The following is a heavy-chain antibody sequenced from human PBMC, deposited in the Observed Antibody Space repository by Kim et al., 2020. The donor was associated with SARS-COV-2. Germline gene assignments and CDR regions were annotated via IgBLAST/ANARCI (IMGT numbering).Heavy chain of an antibody. CDR3: ARRSRGDGSPGY. Sequence: YTPSLKSRVIISVDTSRNQFSLKLTSVTAADTAVYYCARRSRGDGSPGYWGQGTLVTVSS. V-gene: IGHV4-39*01. D-gene: IGHD3-16*01. J-gene: IGHJ4*02.